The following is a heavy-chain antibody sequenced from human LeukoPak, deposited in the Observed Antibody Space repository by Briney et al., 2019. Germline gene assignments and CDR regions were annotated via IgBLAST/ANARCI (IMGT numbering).Heavy chain of an antibody. D-gene: IGHD5-12*01. Sequence: SETLSLTCAVYGGSFSGYYWSWIRQHPGKGLEWIGYIYYSGSTYYNPSLKSRVTISVDTSKNQFSLKLSSVTAADTAVYYCARVDSGYDLYFDYWGQGTLVTVSS. CDR2: IYYSGST. CDR3: ARVDSGYDLYFDY. CDR1: GGSFSGYY. J-gene: IGHJ4*02. V-gene: IGHV4-31*11.